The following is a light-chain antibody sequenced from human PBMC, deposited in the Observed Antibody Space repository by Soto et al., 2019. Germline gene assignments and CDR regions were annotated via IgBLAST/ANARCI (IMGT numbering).Light chain of an antibody. CDR3: QQYYSTPLT. CDR1: QSVLHSSNNKNY. V-gene: IGKV4-1*01. CDR2: WAS. J-gene: IGKJ4*01. Sequence: DIVMTQSPDSLAVSLGERATINCKSSQSVLHSSNNKNYLAWYQQKPGKPPKLLFKWASTRESGVPDRFSGSGSGTDFTLTISSLQAEDVAVYYCQQYYSTPLTFGGGTKVEIK.